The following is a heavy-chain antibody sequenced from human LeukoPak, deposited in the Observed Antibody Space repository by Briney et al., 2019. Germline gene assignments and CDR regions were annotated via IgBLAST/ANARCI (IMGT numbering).Heavy chain of an antibody. CDR3: AGDSLGMSTLDS. J-gene: IGHJ4*02. Sequence: PGGSLRLSCVAPGFTFGVYAMSWVRQAPGKGLEWVSSVTGGGGTTKYADSVKGRFTISRDSSKNTLYLQMNSLRAEDTAVYYCAGDSLGMSTLDSWGQGTLVTVSS. CDR1: GFTFGVYA. D-gene: IGHD5/OR15-5a*01. V-gene: IGHV3-23*01. CDR2: VTGGGGTT.